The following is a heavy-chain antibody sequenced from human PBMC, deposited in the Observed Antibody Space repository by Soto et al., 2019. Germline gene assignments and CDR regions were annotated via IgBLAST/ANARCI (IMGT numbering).Heavy chain of an antibody. CDR2: IFPGDSDT. CDR1: GYSFTSYW. V-gene: IGHV5-51*01. CDR3: ARHTHYSNGGDWLDP. J-gene: IGHJ5*02. D-gene: IGHD6-25*01. Sequence: PGESLKISCKGSGYSFTSYWIGWVRQMPGKGLEWMGIIFPGDSDTRYSPSFQGQVTISADRSISTAYLQWNSLKASDTAMYYCARHTHYSNGGDWLDPWGQGTIVTVYS.